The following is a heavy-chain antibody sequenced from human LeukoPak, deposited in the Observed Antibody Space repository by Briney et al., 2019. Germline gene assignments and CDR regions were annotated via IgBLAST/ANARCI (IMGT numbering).Heavy chain of an antibody. CDR3: AKSAGAWMGAPRPFDY. CDR2: INPNIGGS. Sequence: GASVKVSCKASGYTFTGYYMHWVRQAPGQGLEWMGWINPNIGGSKNAQKFQGRVTMTWDTSISTAYMELNRLRSDDTAIYYCAKSAGAWMGAPRPFDYWGQGTLVAVSS. CDR1: GYTFTGYY. J-gene: IGHJ4*02. D-gene: IGHD1-26*01. V-gene: IGHV1-2*02.